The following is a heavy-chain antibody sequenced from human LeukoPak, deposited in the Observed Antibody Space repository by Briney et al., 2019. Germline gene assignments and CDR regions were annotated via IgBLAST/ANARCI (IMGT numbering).Heavy chain of an antibody. J-gene: IGHJ4*02. CDR3: ASRRGYSYGYVY. Sequence: SVKVSCKTSGGTFSTYAISWVRQAPGQGLEWVGGIIPLFGTAKYAQMLQGRVTITTDESTTTAYMELSRLRSEDTAVYYCASRRGYSYGYVYWGQGARVTVSS. D-gene: IGHD5-18*01. CDR1: GGTFSTYA. CDR2: IIPLFGTA. V-gene: IGHV1-69*05.